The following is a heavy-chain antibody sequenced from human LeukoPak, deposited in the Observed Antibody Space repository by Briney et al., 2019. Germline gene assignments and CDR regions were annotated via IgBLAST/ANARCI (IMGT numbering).Heavy chain of an antibody. CDR2: ISGSGGRT. J-gene: IGHJ4*02. Sequence: GGSLRLSCTASGFTFRNYGMSWVRQAPGKGLEWVSGISGSGGRTHHADSVKGRFTISRDNSENTLSLQMNSLRAEDTAVYYCAKFYQAYGDYDAFDYWGQGTLVTVSS. V-gene: IGHV3-23*01. D-gene: IGHD4-17*01. CDR3: AKFYQAYGDYDAFDY. CDR1: GFTFRNYG.